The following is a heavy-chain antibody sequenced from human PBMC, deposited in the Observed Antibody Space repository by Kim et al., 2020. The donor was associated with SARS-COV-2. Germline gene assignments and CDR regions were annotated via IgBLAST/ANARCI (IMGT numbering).Heavy chain of an antibody. V-gene: IGHV4-59*08. Sequence: YNPARQSRVTISVDTSKNQFSRKLSSVTAADTAGYYCAGHGLVRGSLVDYWGQGTLVTVSS. J-gene: IGHJ4*02. CDR3: AGHGLVRGSLVDY. D-gene: IGHD6-19*01.